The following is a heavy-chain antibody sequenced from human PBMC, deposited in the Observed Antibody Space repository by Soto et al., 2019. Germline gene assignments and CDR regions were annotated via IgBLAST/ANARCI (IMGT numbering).Heavy chain of an antibody. V-gene: IGHV3-33*01. J-gene: IGHJ6*02. CDR1: GFTFSSYG. D-gene: IGHD2-15*01. Sequence: QVQLVESGGGVVQPGRSLRLSCAASGFTFSSYGMHWVRQAPGKGLEWVAVIWYDGSNKYYADSVKGRFTISRDNSKNTLYLQMNSLRAEDTAVYYCARERVAAADYYYYYGMDVWGQGTTVTVSS. CDR2: IWYDGSNK. CDR3: ARERVAAADYYYYYGMDV.